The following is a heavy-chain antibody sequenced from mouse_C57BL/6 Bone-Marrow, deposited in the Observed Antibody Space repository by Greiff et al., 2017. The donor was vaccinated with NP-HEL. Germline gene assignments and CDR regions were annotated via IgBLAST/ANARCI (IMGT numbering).Heavy chain of an antibody. CDR3: AREHTTVVATDFDV. CDR1: GYSITSGHY. CDR2: ISYDGSN. Sequence: VQLKESGPGLVKPSQSLSLTCSVTGYSITSGHYWNWIRQFPGNKLEWMGYISYDGSNNYNPSLKNRISITRDTSKNQFFLKLNSVTTEDTATYYCAREHTTVVATDFDVWGIGTTVTVSS. D-gene: IGHD1-1*01. V-gene: IGHV3-6*01. J-gene: IGHJ1*03.